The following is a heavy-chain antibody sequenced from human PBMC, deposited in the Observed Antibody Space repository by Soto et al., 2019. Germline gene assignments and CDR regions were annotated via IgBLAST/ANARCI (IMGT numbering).Heavy chain of an antibody. CDR1: GFSLRTSGVG. V-gene: IGHV2-5*01. Sequence: SGTTLVNPTQTLTLTCIFSGFSLRTSGVGVGWIRQPPGKALEWLGFIYWNDDKRYSPSLKSRLTITKDTSKNQVVLTMTNMDPVDTATYYCAKSGSRGPYGWFHPWGQATLVTVSS. D-gene: IGHD4-17*01. J-gene: IGHJ5*02. CDR3: AKSGSRGPYGWFHP. CDR2: IYWNDDK.